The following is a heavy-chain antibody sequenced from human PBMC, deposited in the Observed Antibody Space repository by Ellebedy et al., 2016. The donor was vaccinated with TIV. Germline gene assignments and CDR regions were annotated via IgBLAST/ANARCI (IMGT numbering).Heavy chain of an antibody. CDR3: ARRGSYGDYAVQVNSWFDT. CDR1: GFSFRSYW. D-gene: IGHD4-17*01. CDR2: IYQDGSFQ. Sequence: GESLKISCAASGFSFRSYWMSWVRQAPGKGLEWVANIYQDGSFQYYLDSVKGRFTISRDNANKSLFLQMNSLIVEEPAVYYCARRGSYGDYAVQVNSWFDTWGQGTLVSVSS. V-gene: IGHV3-7*01. J-gene: IGHJ5*02.